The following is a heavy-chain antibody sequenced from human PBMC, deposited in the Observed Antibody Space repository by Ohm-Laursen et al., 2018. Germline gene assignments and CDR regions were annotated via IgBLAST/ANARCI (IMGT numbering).Heavy chain of an antibody. CDR3: ARDRRNTIFGVVTHYGMDV. D-gene: IGHD3-3*01. V-gene: IGHV4-59*01. CDR1: GGSISTYY. J-gene: IGHJ6*02. Sequence: SQTLSLTCAVSGGSISTYYWSWIRQPPEKGLEWIGYIYYSGSNNYNPSLKSRVTISVDTSKKQVSLKLTSVTAADTAVYYCARDRRNTIFGVVTHYGMDVWGQGTTVTVSS. CDR2: IYYSGSN.